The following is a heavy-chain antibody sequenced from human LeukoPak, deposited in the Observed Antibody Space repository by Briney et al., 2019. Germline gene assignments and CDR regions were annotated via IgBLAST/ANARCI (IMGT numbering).Heavy chain of an antibody. CDR1: GFSFTSYA. J-gene: IGHJ6*03. CDR2: ITTGSSYI. Sequence: GGSLRLSCSASGFSFTSYAMNWVRQAPGRGLEWVSSITTGSSYIYYADSVRGRFSVSRDNAKNSLYLEMNSLRAEDTAVYYCARVEATTARSYYYYYMDVWGKGTTVTVSS. V-gene: IGHV3-21*06. CDR3: ARVEATTARSYYYYYMDV. D-gene: IGHD1-1*01.